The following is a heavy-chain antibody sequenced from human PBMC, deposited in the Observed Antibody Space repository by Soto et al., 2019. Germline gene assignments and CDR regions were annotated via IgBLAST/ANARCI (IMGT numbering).Heavy chain of an antibody. CDR3: ARTSGYYVYDY. CDR2: INAGNGNT. CDR1: GYTFTSYA. J-gene: IGHJ4*02. D-gene: IGHD3-22*01. V-gene: IGHV1-3*01. Sequence: QVQLVQSGAEVKKPGASVKVSCKASGYTFTSYAMHWVRQAPGQRLEWMGWINAGNGNTKYSQKFQGRVTITRDTSASTADMELSSLRSEDTAVYYCARTSGYYVYDYWGQGTLVTVSS.